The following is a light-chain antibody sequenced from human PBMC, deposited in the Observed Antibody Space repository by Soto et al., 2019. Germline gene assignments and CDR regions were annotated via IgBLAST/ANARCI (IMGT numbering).Light chain of an antibody. CDR3: HQYNNWPPWT. J-gene: IGKJ1*01. Sequence: EIVMTQSPATLSVSPGERATLSCRASQSVSSNLAWYQQKPGQAPRLLIYGASTRATGIPARFSGSGSGTEFTLTISSLQSEDFAVYYCHQYNNWPPWTFGQGTKVDIX. CDR1: QSVSSN. V-gene: IGKV3-15*01. CDR2: GAS.